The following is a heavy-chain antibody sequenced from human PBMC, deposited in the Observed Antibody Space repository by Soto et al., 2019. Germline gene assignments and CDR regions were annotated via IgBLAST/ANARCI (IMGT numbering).Heavy chain of an antibody. Sequence: EAQLVESGGGLVQPGGSLRLSCVASGFTFSGYWMGWVRQAPGKGLEWVASIKQDGNEKFYVESVKGRFTISRDNAPNSVYLQMNSLRAEDTAVYYCARDPGPRPAAIRGLGWFDPWGQGTLVTVSS. D-gene: IGHD2-21*02. CDR3: ARDPGPRPAAIRGLGWFDP. CDR1: GFTFSGYW. J-gene: IGHJ5*02. CDR2: IKQDGNEK. V-gene: IGHV3-7*03.